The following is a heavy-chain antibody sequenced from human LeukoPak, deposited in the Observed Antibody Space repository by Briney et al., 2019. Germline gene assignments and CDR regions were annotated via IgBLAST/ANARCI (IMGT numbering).Heavy chain of an antibody. Sequence: SETLSLTCTVSGGSISSAGYYWSWIRQHPGKGLEWIGYIYYSGSTYYNPSLKSRVTISVDTSKNQVSLRLSSVTAADTAVYYCARHGTISSESYFDYWGQGALVTVSS. CDR2: IYYSGST. CDR1: GGSISSAGYY. CDR3: ARHGTISSESYFDY. J-gene: IGHJ4*02. D-gene: IGHD1-14*01. V-gene: IGHV4-31*03.